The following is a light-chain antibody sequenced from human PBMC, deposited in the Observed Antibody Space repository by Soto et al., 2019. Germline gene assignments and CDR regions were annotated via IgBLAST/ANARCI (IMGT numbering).Light chain of an antibody. CDR3: QSYDRSLSGSV. J-gene: IGLJ2*01. CDR1: SSNIGAGYD. Sequence: QSVLTQPPSVSGAPGQRGTISCTGSSSNIGAGYDVHWYQQLPGTAPKLLIYGNSNRPSGVPDRFSGSKSGTSASLAITGLQAEDEADYYCQSYDRSLSGSVFGGGTKLTVL. V-gene: IGLV1-40*01. CDR2: GNS.